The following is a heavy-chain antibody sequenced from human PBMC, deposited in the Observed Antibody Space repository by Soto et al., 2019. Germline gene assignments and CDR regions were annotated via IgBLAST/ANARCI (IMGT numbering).Heavy chain of an antibody. V-gene: IGHV3-7*05. CDR1: GFTFSSYW. CDR3: AGIGDSGSSDDY. D-gene: IGHD1-26*01. CDR2: IKQDGSEK. Sequence: GGSLRLSCAASGFTFSSYWMSWVRQAPGKGLEWVANIKQDGSEKYYVDSVKGRFTLSRDNAKNSMYLQMNSLRAEDTAVYYCAGIGDSGSSDDYWGQGTLVTVSS. J-gene: IGHJ4*02.